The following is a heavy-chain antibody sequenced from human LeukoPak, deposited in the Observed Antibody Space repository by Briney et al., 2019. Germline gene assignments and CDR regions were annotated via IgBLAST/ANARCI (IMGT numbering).Heavy chain of an antibody. CDR1: GFTFSSYA. CDR3: ARRRCSGGSCYSGNAFDI. V-gene: IGHV3-30-3*01. CDR2: ISYDGSNK. D-gene: IGHD2-15*01. Sequence: SLRLSCAASGFTFSSYAMQWVRQAPGKGLEWVAVISYDGSNKYYADSVKGRFTTSRDNSKNTLFLQMNSLRAEDTAVYYCARRRCSGGSCYSGNAFDIWGQGTMVTVSS. J-gene: IGHJ3*02.